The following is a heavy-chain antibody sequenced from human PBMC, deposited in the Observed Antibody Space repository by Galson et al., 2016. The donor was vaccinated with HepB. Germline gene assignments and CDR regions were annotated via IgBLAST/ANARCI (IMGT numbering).Heavy chain of an antibody. D-gene: IGHD3-9*01. V-gene: IGHV3-33*01. J-gene: IGHJ4*02. CDR3: ARSTYDILRCYGGANFDY. Sequence: SLRLSCATSGFTFRSYGMHWVRQAPGKGLEWVAVIWHDGSTIHYADSVKGRFTISRDNSKNTLYMQMNSLRVDDTAVYYCARSTYDILRCYGGANFDYWGQGTLVTVSS. CDR2: IWHDGSTI. CDR1: GFTFRSYG.